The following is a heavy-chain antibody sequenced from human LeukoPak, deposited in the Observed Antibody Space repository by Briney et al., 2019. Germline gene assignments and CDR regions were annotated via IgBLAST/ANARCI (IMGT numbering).Heavy chain of an antibody. CDR1: GGSLNNYY. D-gene: IGHD5-12*01. V-gene: IGHV4-59*08. CDR3: ARQAWLLDY. CDR2: IYYSGST. Sequence: SETLSLTCTVSGGSLNNYYWTWIRQPPGRGLEWIGHIYYSGSTYYNPPLKSRVTISVDTSKNQFTLKLSSVTAADTAVYYCARQAWLLDYWGPGTLVTVAS. J-gene: IGHJ4*02.